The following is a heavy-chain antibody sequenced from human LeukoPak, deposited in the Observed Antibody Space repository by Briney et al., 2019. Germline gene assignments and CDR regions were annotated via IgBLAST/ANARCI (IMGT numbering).Heavy chain of an antibody. D-gene: IGHD4-17*01. V-gene: IGHV1-8*01. Sequence: GASVKVSCKASGYTFTSYDINWVRQATGQGLEWMGWMNPNSGNTGYAQKFQGRVTMTRNTSISTAYMELNSLRAEDTAVYYCAEDRELYSHGDYPVSYGMDVWGLGTTVTVSS. CDR3: AEDRELYSHGDYPVSYGMDV. CDR1: GYTFTSYD. J-gene: IGHJ6*02. CDR2: MNPNSGNT.